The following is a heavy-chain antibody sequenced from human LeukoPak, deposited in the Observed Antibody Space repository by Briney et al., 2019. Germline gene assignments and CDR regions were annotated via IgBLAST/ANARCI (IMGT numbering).Heavy chain of an antibody. CDR3: ARCEGLGSRKFFDY. D-gene: IGHD3-10*01. CDR1: GFTFSSYG. V-gene: IGHV3-7*03. Sequence: GGSLRLSCAASGFTFSSYGMHWVRQAPGKGLEWVANIKHDGSETDYVDSVKGRLTISRDNAKNSMFLQMNSLRAEDTAVYYCARCEGLGSRKFFDYWGQGTLVTVSS. J-gene: IGHJ4*02. CDR2: IKHDGSET.